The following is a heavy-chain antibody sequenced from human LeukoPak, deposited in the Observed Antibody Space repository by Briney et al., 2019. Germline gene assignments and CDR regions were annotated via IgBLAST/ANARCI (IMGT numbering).Heavy chain of an antibody. CDR3: AKPTRGSGSFLIDY. CDR1: GFTFSNYG. CDR2: IWDDGSYK. D-gene: IGHD1-26*01. Sequence: PGRSLRLSCAASGFTFSNYGMHWVRQAPGKGLEWVAVIWDDGSYKYYADSVKGRFTISRDNSENTLYLQMNSLTAEDTAVYYCAKPTRGSGSFLIDYWGQGTLVTVSS. J-gene: IGHJ4*02. V-gene: IGHV3-33*06.